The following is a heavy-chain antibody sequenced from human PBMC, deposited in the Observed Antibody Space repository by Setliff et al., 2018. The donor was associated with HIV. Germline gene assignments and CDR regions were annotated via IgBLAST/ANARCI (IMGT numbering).Heavy chain of an antibody. Sequence: GGSLRLSCAASGFTSSSYSMNWVRQAPGKGLEWVSSISSSSTYIFYADSVKGRFTISRDNAKNSMYLQMNSLRAEDTAVYYCTRDFPFDWNSVMDVWGKGTTVTVSS. CDR2: ISSSSTYI. CDR3: TRDFPFDWNSVMDV. CDR1: GFTSSSYS. J-gene: IGHJ6*03. V-gene: IGHV3-21*01. D-gene: IGHD1-7*01.